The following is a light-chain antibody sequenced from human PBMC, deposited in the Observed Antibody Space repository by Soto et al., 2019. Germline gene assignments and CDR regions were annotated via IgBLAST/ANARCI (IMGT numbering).Light chain of an antibody. J-gene: IGKJ2*01. CDR3: HQFGSSPLAFT. CDR1: QSVSTRY. V-gene: IGKV3-20*01. CDR2: GAS. Sequence: ESMLTQSPGTLSLSPGERATLSCRASQSVSTRYLAWYQQKPGQAPRLLIYGASIRAAGIPDRFSGSGSGTDFTLTISILEPEDSAVYYCHQFGSSPLAFTFGQGTELEI.